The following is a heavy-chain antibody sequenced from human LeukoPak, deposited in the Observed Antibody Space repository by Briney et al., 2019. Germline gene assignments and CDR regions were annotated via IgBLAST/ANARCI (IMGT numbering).Heavy chain of an antibody. J-gene: IGHJ4*02. V-gene: IGHV3-23*01. CDR3: AKGGWELL. CDR2: IGVGSGST. Sequence: GGSLRLSCAASGFTFSTHAMSWFRQAPGKGLEWVSFIGVGSGSTKYADSVKGRFTISRDNSKNTLYLQMNSLRAEDTAVYYCAKGGWELLGGQGTLVTVSS. D-gene: IGHD3-10*01. CDR1: GFTFSTHA.